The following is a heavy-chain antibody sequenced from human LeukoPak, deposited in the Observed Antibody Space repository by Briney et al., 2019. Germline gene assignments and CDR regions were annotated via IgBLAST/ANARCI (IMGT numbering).Heavy chain of an antibody. Sequence: SVKVSCKASGGTFSSYAISWVRQAPGQGLEWMGGIIPIFGTANYAQKFQGRVTITTDESTSTAYMELSSLRSEDTAVYYCAGGIAVAGSTYYYYYMDVWGKGTTVTVSS. D-gene: IGHD6-19*01. V-gene: IGHV1-69*05. J-gene: IGHJ6*03. CDR3: AGGIAVAGSTYYYYYMDV. CDR1: GGTFSSYA. CDR2: IIPIFGTA.